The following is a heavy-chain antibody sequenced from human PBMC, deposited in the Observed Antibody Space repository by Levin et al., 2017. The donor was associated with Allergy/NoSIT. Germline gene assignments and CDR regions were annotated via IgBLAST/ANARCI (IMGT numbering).Heavy chain of an antibody. V-gene: IGHV3-11*05. CDR1: GFTFSDYY. Sequence: LSLTCAASGFTFSDYYMSWIRQAPGKGLEWVSYISGSSGYTNYADSVKGRFTISRDNAKNSLFLQMNSLRAEDTAVYYCARAGTTVTGLPFYWGQGTLVTVSS. D-gene: IGHD4-17*01. J-gene: IGHJ4*02. CDR2: ISGSSGYT. CDR3: ARAGTTVTGLPFY.